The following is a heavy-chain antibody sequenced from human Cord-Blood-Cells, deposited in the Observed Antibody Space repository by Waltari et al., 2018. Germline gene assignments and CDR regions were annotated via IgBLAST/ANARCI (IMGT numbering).Heavy chain of an antibody. CDR3: ARDEYSGYDFDY. CDR1: GFTFSSYG. Sequence: QVQLVESGGGVVQPGRSLRLSCAASGFTFSSYGMHWVRQAPGKGLELVAVIWYDGSNKYYADSVKGRFTISRDNSKNTLYLQMNSLRAEDTAVYYCARDEYSGYDFDYWGQGTLVTVSS. D-gene: IGHD5-12*01. J-gene: IGHJ4*02. CDR2: IWYDGSNK. V-gene: IGHV3-33*01.